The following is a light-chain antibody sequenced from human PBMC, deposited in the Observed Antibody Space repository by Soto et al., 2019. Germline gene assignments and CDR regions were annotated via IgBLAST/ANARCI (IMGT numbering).Light chain of an antibody. Sequence: EIVLTQSPGTLSLSPGERATLSCRSSQSVSSSYLAWYQQKPGQAPRLLIYDASSRATGIPDRFSGSGSGTDFNLTISRLEPEDFAVYYCQQYGSSPTFGQGTKVELK. J-gene: IGKJ1*01. CDR2: DAS. CDR3: QQYGSSPT. V-gene: IGKV3-20*01. CDR1: QSVSSSY.